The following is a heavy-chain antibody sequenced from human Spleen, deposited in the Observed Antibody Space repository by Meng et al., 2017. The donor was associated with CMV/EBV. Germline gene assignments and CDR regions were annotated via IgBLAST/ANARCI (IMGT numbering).Heavy chain of an antibody. Sequence: GGSLRLSCAASGFNFSDAWMSWVRQAPGKGLEWVGRIKSKADGGTRDYAAPVQGRFNISRDDSKSTVSLQMNSLKSEDTAIYHCTTDWRWGQGTLVTVSS. CDR2: IKSKADGGTR. CDR1: GFNFSDAW. CDR3: TTDWR. J-gene: IGHJ4*02. V-gene: IGHV3-15*01.